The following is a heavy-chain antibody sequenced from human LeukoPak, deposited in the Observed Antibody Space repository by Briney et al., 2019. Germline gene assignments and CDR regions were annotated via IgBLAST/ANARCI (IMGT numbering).Heavy chain of an antibody. CDR1: GFTFSGSA. CDR3: TIFLSLGMPPY. CDR2: IRSKANSYAT. V-gene: IGHV3-73*01. Sequence: GGSLTLSCAASGFTFSGSAMHWVRQASGKGLEWVGRIRSKANSYATAYAASVKGSFTISRDDSKNTAYLQMNSLKTEDTAVYYCTIFLSLGMPPYWGQGTLVTVSS. D-gene: IGHD3-3*02. J-gene: IGHJ4*02.